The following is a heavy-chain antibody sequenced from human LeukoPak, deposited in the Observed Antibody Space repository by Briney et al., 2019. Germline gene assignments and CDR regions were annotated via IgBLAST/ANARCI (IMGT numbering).Heavy chain of an antibody. Sequence: GGSLRLSCTGSGFNFGDFSAAWFRQTSGRGLEWVGLIRGETYGGRAEYAPSLRGRFTISRDDSQSVSYLHMGSLKSEDTGVYFYARPALAMALYHVDVWGQGTTVVVSS. J-gene: IGHJ6*02. CDR3: ARPALAMALYHVDV. CDR2: IRGETYGGRA. D-gene: IGHD5-24*01. CDR1: GFNFGDFS. V-gene: IGHV3-49*03.